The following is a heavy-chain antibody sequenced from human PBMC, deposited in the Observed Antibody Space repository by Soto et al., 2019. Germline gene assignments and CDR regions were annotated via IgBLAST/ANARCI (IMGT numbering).Heavy chain of an antibody. D-gene: IGHD3-22*01. V-gene: IGHV1-2*02. CDR1: GYTFTGYY. CDR2: INPNSGGT. CDR3: ARDTMIVVVTRPDAFDI. Sequence: ASVKVSCKASGYTFTGYYMHWVRQAPGQGLEWMGWINPNSGGTNYAQKFQGRVTMTRDTSISTAYMELSRLRSDDTAVYYCARDTMIVVVTRPDAFDIWGQGTMVTVSS. J-gene: IGHJ3*02.